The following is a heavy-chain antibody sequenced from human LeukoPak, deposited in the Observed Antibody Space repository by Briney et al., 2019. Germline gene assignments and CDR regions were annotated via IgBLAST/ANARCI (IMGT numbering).Heavy chain of an antibody. CDR1: GYTFTGYY. J-gene: IGHJ4*02. Sequence: EASVKVSCKASGYTFTGYYMHWVRQAPGQELEWMGWINPNSGGTNYAQKLQGRVTMTTDTSTSTAYMELRSLRSDGTAVYYCARAGYSSGCYWGEVVDYWGQGTLVTVSS. D-gene: IGHD6-19*01. CDR3: ARAGYSSGCYWGEVVDY. V-gene: IGHV1-2*02. CDR2: INPNSGGT.